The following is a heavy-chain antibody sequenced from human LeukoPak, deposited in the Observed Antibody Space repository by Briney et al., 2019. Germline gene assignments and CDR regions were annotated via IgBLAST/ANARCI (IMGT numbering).Heavy chain of an antibody. Sequence: SETLSLTCTVSGDSISSSSYYWGWIRQPPGKGLEWIGSIYYSGSTYYNPSLKSRVTISVDTSKNQFSLKLSSVTAADTAVYYCARADWRYNWFDPWGQGTLVTVSS. J-gene: IGHJ5*02. CDR1: GDSISSSSYY. CDR3: ARADWRYNWFDP. D-gene: IGHD2-21*01. V-gene: IGHV4-39*01. CDR2: IYYSGST.